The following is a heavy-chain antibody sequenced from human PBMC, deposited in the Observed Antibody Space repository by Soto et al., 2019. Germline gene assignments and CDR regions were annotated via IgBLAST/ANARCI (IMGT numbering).Heavy chain of an antibody. J-gene: IGHJ4*02. CDR1: GFTFSSYG. D-gene: IGHD3-10*01. V-gene: IGHV3-33*01. Sequence: GGSLRLSCAASGFTFSSYGMHWVRQAPGKGLEWVAVIWYDGSNKYYADSVKGRVTISRDNSKNTPYLQMNSLRAEDTAVYYCARARGANDDGSGSVDYWGQGTLVTVSS. CDR2: IWYDGSNK. CDR3: ARARGANDDGSGSVDY.